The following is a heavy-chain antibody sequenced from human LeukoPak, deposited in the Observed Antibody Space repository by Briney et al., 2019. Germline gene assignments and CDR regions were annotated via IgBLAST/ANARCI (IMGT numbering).Heavy chain of an antibody. CDR1: GGSFSGYY. D-gene: IGHD3-16*02. CDR3: ARGRVRITFGGVIVMPPYFDY. Sequence: SETLSLTCAVYGGSFSGYYWSWIRQPPGKVLERIGEINHNGSTNYNPSLKSRVTISVDTSKNQFSLKLSSVTAADTAVYYCARGRVRITFGGVIVMPPYFDYWGQGTLVTVSS. J-gene: IGHJ4*02. CDR2: INHNGST. V-gene: IGHV4-34*01.